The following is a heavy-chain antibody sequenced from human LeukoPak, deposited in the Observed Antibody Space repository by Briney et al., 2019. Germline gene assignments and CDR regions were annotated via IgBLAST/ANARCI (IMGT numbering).Heavy chain of an antibody. CDR3: ARVKLSLLRDNWFDP. V-gene: IGHV1-46*01. D-gene: IGHD2-15*01. CDR2: INPSGGST. J-gene: IGHJ5*02. CDR1: GYTFTSYY. Sequence: ASVKVSCKASGYTFTSYYMHWVRQAPGQGLEWMGIINPSGGSTTCAQKFQGRVTMTRDTSTSTVYMELSSLRSEDTAVYYCARVKLSLLRDNWFDPWGQGTLVTVSS.